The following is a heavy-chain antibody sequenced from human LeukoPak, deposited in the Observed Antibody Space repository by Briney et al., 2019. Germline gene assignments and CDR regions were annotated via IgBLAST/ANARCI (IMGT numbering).Heavy chain of an antibody. J-gene: IGHJ5*02. Sequence: SVKVSCKASGGTFSSYAISWVRQAPGQGLEWMGRIIPIFGIANYAQKFQGRVTITADKSTSTAYMGLSSLRSEDTAVYYCARVEQQSWFDPWGQGTLVTVSS. V-gene: IGHV1-69*04. CDR2: IIPIFGIA. CDR3: ARVEQQSWFDP. CDR1: GGTFSSYA. D-gene: IGHD6-13*01.